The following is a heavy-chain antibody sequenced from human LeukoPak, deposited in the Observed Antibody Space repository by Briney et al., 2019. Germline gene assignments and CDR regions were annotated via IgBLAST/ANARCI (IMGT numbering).Heavy chain of an antibody. J-gene: IGHJ4*02. CDR2: IKQDGSEK. CDR3: AGDSSDFWSYYFDY. CDR1: GFTFSSYW. D-gene: IGHD3-3*01. V-gene: IGHV3-7*01. Sequence: GGSLRLSCAASGFTFSSYWMTWVRQAPGKGLEWVANIKQDGSEKYYVDSVKGRFTISRDNVKNSLYLQMNSLRAEDTAVYYCAGDSSDFWSYYFDYWGQGTRVTVSS.